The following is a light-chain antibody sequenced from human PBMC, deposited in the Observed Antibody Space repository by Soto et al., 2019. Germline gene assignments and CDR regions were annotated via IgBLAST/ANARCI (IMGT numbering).Light chain of an antibody. V-gene: IGKV1-27*01. CDR1: QRISNY. J-gene: IGKJ2*01. CDR2: AAT. Sequence: DIQMTQSPSSLSASVGDRVTITCRASQRISNYLDWYQQKPGKVPKLLIYAATTLQSGVPSRFSGSGSGTDFTLTIISLQPEDVATYYCQSYNSAPQYTFGQGTKLEIK. CDR3: QSYNSAPQYT.